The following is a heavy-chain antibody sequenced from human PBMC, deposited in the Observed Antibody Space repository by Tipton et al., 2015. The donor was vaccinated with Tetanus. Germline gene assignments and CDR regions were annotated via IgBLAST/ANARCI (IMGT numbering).Heavy chain of an antibody. CDR1: GGSISTYH. D-gene: IGHD3-3*01. V-gene: IGHV4-59*07. Sequence: TLSLTCTVSGGSISTYHWNWIRQSPGKGLEWIGYVDYFGSTKYNPPLKSRVAMSVDTSKNRLSLRLNSVTSADTAVYYCARTSGYMYSDCWGQGTLVTVSS. CDR2: VDYFGST. CDR3: ARTSGYMYSDC. J-gene: IGHJ4*02.